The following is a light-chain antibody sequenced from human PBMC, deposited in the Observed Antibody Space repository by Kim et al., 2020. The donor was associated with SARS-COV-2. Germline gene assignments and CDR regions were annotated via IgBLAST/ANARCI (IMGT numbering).Light chain of an antibody. CDR1: SSNIGRNF. CDR3: AAWDGSLSGRVV. V-gene: IGLV1-47*01. CDR2: RND. J-gene: IGLJ2*01. Sequence: QRVTISCSGSSSNIGRNFVYWYKQLPGTAPRLLIARNDQRPSGVPDRFSGSKSGTSASLAITGLQSEDEADYYCAAWDGSLSGRVVFGGGTQLTVL.